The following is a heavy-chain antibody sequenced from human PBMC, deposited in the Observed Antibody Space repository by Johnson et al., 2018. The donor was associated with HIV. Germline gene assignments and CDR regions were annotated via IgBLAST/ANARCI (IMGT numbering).Heavy chain of an antibody. CDR2: IYSGGST. CDR1: GFTVSSNY. D-gene: IGHD6-19*01. Sequence: VQLVESGGGLVQPGGSLRLSCAASGFTVSSNYMSWVRQAPGKGLEWVSVIYSGGSTNYADSVKGRFTISRDNSKNTLYLQMNSLRAEDTAVYYCARGFAGSGWYSHRPVGAFEIWGQGTMVTVSS. CDR3: ARGFAGSGWYSHRPVGAFEI. V-gene: IGHV3-66*01. J-gene: IGHJ3*02.